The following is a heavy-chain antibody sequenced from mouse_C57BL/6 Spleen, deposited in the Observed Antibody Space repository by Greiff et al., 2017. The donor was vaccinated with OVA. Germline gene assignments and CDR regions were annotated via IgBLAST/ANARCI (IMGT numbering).Heavy chain of an antibody. Sequence: VQLQQSGPELVKPGASVKISCKASGYAFSSSWMNWVKQRPGKGLEWIGRIYPGDGDTNYNGKFKGKATLTADKSSSTAYMQLSRLTSEDTAVYFCASEEVYYWYFDVWGTGTTVTVSS. J-gene: IGHJ1*03. CDR2: IYPGDGDT. V-gene: IGHV1-82*01. CDR3: ASEEVYYWYFDV. CDR1: GYAFSSSW.